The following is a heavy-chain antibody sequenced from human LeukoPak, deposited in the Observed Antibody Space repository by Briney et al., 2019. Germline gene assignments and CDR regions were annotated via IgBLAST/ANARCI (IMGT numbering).Heavy chain of an antibody. D-gene: IGHD6-19*01. Sequence: ASVKVSCKASGYTFTGYYMHWVRQAPGQGLEWMGRINPNSGGTNYAQKFQGRVTMTRDTSISTAYMELSRLRSDDTAVYYCARDTTVAGTNYYYMDVWGKGTTVTVSS. J-gene: IGHJ6*03. CDR2: INPNSGGT. V-gene: IGHV1-2*06. CDR3: ARDTTVAGTNYYYMDV. CDR1: GYTFTGYY.